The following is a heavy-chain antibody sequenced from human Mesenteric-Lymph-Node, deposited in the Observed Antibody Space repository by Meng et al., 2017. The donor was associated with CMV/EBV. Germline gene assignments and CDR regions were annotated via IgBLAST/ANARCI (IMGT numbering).Heavy chain of an antibody. D-gene: IGHD3-22*01. CDR2: IYPADADA. V-gene: IGHV5-51*01. J-gene: IGHJ4*02. CDR1: GYSFSYC. Sequence: GESLSLSCQGSGYSFSYCIGWVRQLPGKGLEWMWIIYPADADARYSPSFQGQVTISADKSISTAYLQWSSLEAADTAMYYCARLGDYDASSWLVDYWGQGTLVTVSS. CDR3: ARLGDYDASSWLVDY.